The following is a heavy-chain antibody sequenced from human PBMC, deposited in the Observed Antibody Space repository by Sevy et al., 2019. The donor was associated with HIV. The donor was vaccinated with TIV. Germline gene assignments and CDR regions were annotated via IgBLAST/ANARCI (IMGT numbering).Heavy chain of an antibody. D-gene: IGHD6-13*01. CDR3: ARAHSRRPGWFDP. CDR2: IYSSGTT. CDR1: GFDVSNNY. V-gene: IGHV3-53*01. J-gene: IGHJ5*02. Sequence: GGFLRLSCAGSGFDVSNNYMSWVRQAPGKGLEWVSIIYSSGTTYYADSVKGRFTISRDKSKNTVYLQMSSLRAHDTAFYHCARAHSRRPGWFDPWGQGTLVTVSS.